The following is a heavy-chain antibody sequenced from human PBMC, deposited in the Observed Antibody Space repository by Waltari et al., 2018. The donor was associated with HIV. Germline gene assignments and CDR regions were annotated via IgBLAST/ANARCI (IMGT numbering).Heavy chain of an antibody. Sequence: QVHLVQSGAEVKNPGASVKVACEASAYDFGAPRLHWVRQAPGKGLEWVAVIWYDGSNKYYADSVKGRFTISRDNSKNTLYLQMNSLRAEDTAMYYCAKDAGYSYGGAYDYWGQGSLVTVSS. CDR1: AYDFGAPR. CDR2: IWYDGSNK. J-gene: IGHJ4*02. V-gene: IGHV3-30*02. CDR3: AKDAGYSYGGAYDY. D-gene: IGHD5-18*01.